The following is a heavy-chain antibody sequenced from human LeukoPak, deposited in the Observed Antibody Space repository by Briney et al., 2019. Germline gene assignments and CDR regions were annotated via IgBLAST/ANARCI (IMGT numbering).Heavy chain of an antibody. CDR3: ARWEQDYYDSTGYYKLDY. J-gene: IGHJ4*02. CDR1: GYSFTSCW. D-gene: IGHD3-22*01. V-gene: IGHV5-51*01. CDR2: IYPGDSDT. Sequence: GESLKISCKGSGYSFTSCWIGWVRQMPGKGLEWMGIIYPGDSDTRYSPPFQGQVTISADKSISTAYLQWSSLKASDTAMYYCARWEQDYYDSTGYYKLDYWGQGTLVTVSS.